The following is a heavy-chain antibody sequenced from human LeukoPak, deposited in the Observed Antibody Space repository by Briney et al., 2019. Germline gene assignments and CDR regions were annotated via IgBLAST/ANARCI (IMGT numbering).Heavy chain of an antibody. CDR2: INHSGST. Sequence: SETLSLTCAVYGGSFSGYYWSWIRQPPGKGLEWIGEINHSGSTNYNPSLESRVTISVDTSKNQFSLKLSSVTAADTAVYYCARRGIVVVPAARKRADYYYYYYMDVWGKGTTVTISS. J-gene: IGHJ6*03. V-gene: IGHV4-34*01. D-gene: IGHD2-2*01. CDR1: GGSFSGYY. CDR3: ARRGIVVVPAARKRADYYYYYYMDV.